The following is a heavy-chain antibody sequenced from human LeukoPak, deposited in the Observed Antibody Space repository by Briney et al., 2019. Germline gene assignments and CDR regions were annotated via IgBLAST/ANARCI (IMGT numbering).Heavy chain of an antibody. Sequence: PGGSLRLSCAASGFTFSSYWMSWVRQAPGKGLEWVANIKQDGSEKYYVDSVKGRFTISRDNTKNSLYLQMNSLRAEDTAVYYCVADGTMVRGVIITSDYWGQGTLVTVSS. CDR1: GFTFSSYW. J-gene: IGHJ4*02. D-gene: IGHD3-10*01. V-gene: IGHV3-7*02. CDR3: VADGTMVRGVIITSDY. CDR2: IKQDGSEK.